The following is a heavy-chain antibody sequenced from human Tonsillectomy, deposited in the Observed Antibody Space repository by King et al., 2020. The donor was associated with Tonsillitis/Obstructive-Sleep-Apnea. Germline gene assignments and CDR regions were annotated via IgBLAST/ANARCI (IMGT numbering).Heavy chain of an antibody. V-gene: IGHV4-4*02. CDR1: GGSISSSYW. Sequence: VQLQESGPGLVKPSGTLSLTCAVSGGSISSSYWWTWVRQPPGKGLEWIGEVYHSGSTHYSPSLKSRVTISVDKSKNQFSLKLHSVTAADTAVYYCAAALYGDNFDYWGQGTLVTVSS. CDR3: AAALYGDNFDY. J-gene: IGHJ4*02. CDR2: VYHSGST. D-gene: IGHD4/OR15-4a*01.